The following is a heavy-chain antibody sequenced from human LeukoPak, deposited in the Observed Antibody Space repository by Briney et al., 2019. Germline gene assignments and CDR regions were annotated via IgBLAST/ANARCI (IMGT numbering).Heavy chain of an antibody. D-gene: IGHD5-24*01. CDR2: VRYGGSNK. V-gene: IGHV3-30*02. CDR3: AKEVDPAIGYYYYMDV. Sequence: GGSLRLSCVASGFTFSSYGMHWVRRAPGKGLEWVAFVRYGGSNKYYLDSVKGQFTISRDNSKNTLYLQLSSLRPEDTAAYHCAKEVDPAIGYYYYMDVWGKGTTVTVSS. J-gene: IGHJ6*03. CDR1: GFTFSSYG.